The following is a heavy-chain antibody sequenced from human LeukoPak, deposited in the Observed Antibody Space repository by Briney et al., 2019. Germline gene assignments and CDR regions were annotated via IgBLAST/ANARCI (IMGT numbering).Heavy chain of an antibody. J-gene: IGHJ6*03. D-gene: IGHD3-9*01. V-gene: IGHV4-59*12. Sequence: RPSETLSLTCTVSGGSISSYYWNWIRQPPGKGLEWIGYIFYSGSTNYNPSLKSRVTISVDTSKNQFSLKLSSVTAADTAVYYCARGSASVLRYFDWAPYYYMDVWGKGTTVTVSS. CDR2: IFYSGST. CDR3: ARGSASVLRYFDWAPYYYMDV. CDR1: GGSISSYY.